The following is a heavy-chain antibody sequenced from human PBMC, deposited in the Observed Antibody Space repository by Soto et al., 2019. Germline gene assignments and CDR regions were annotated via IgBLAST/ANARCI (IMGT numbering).Heavy chain of an antibody. CDR3: ARIKLVEWFFINVDVYDMDV. CDR2: ISSGSRTI. D-gene: IGHD3-3*01. V-gene: IGHV3-48*02. J-gene: IGHJ6*02. CDR1: GFSLSDYA. Sequence: GGSLRLSCFASGFSLSDYAVNWVRQAPGKGLEWVSFISSGSRTIYYADSVEGRFTVSRDNARNSVSLQMDSLRDEDAAVYYCARIKLVEWFFINVDVYDMDVWGQGTPVTVSS.